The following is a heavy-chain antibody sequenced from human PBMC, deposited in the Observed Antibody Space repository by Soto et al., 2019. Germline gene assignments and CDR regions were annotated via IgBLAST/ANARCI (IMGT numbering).Heavy chain of an antibody. CDR2: IIPIFGTA. D-gene: IGHD2-2*02. Sequence: SVKVSCKASGGTFSSYAISWVRQAPGQGLEWMGGIIPIFGTANYAQKFQGRVTITADKSTSTAYMELSSLRSEDTAVYYCARGPGQMLYAHLFLRTFDPWGQGTLVTVSS. CDR3: ARGPGQMLYAHLFLRTFDP. V-gene: IGHV1-69*06. J-gene: IGHJ5*02. CDR1: GGTFSSYA.